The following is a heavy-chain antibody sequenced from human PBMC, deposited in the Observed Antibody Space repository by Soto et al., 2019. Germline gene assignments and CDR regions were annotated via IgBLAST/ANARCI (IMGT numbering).Heavy chain of an antibody. CDR3: ARWGTTGGFDL. D-gene: IGHD3-16*01. Sequence: QLQLVESGGGVVQPGTSLRLSCTASGFMFKSYVMHWVRQAPGKGLEWVALTSYNGNDKYYGDSVKGRFTVSRDNSKNTLHLQMDSLRPEDTALYYVARWGTTGGFDLWGQGTLVSVSS. V-gene: IGHV3-30*19. CDR2: TSYNGNDK. CDR1: GFMFKSYV. J-gene: IGHJ4*02.